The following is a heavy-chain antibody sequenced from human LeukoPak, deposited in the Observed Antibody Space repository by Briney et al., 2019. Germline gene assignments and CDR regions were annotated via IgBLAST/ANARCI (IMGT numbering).Heavy chain of an antibody. Sequence: GGSLRLSCAASGLSISNDWMSWVRQAPGKGLEWVSRVKSKSDGKTTDYAAPVKGRFTISRDDSKNKLYLQMNSLKTEDTAVYYCTLIQGWGSGSYYRDFWGQGTLVTVSS. J-gene: IGHJ4*02. CDR1: GLSISNDW. V-gene: IGHV3-15*01. CDR2: VKSKSDGKTT. CDR3: TLIQGWGSGSYYRDF. D-gene: IGHD3-10*01.